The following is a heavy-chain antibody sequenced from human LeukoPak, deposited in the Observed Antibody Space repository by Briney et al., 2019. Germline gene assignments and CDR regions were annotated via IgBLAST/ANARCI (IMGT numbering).Heavy chain of an antibody. J-gene: IGHJ4*02. V-gene: IGHV4-59*01. CDR2: IYYSGST. Sequence: SETLSLTCTVSGGSISSYYWSWIRQPPGKGLEWIGYIYYSGSTNHNPSLKSRVTISVDTSKNQFSLKLSSVTAADTAVYYCAREVDTAMPDWGQGTLVTVSS. CDR3: AREVDTAMPD. CDR1: GGSISSYY. D-gene: IGHD5-18*01.